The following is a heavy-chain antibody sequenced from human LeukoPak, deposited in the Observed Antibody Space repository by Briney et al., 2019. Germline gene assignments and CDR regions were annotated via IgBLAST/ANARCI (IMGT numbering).Heavy chain of an antibody. D-gene: IGHD2-2*01. Sequence: GGSLRLSCAASGFTFSSYAMTWVRQAPGKGLEWVSAISGTDGRTHYADSVKGRFTISRDNSKNTLCLQMNSLRDEDTAVYYCAKGGSSSSYHSTDYWGQGTLVTVSS. CDR2: ISGTDGRT. V-gene: IGHV3-23*01. J-gene: IGHJ4*02. CDR3: AKGGSSSSYHSTDY. CDR1: GFTFSSYA.